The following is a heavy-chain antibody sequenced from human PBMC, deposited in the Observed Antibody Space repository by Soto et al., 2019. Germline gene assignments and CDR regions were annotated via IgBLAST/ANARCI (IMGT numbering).Heavy chain of an antibody. D-gene: IGHD6-6*01. Sequence: ASVKVSCKASGYTFTGYYTHWVRQAPGQGLEWMGWINPNSGGTNYAQKFQGWVTMTRDTSISTAYMELSRLRSDDTAVYYCARPEGGSSSAFDIWGQGTMVTVSS. CDR2: INPNSGGT. CDR1: GYTFTGYY. V-gene: IGHV1-2*04. CDR3: ARPEGGSSSAFDI. J-gene: IGHJ3*02.